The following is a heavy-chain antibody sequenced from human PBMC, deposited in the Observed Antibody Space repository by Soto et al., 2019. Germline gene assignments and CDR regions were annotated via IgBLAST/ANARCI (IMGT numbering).Heavy chain of an antibody. J-gene: IGHJ6*02. V-gene: IGHV1-58*01. Sequence: SVKVSCKASGFTFTSSVVQWLRQARGQRLEWIGWIVVGSGNTNYAQKFQERVTITRDMSTSTAYMELSSLRSEDTAVYYCADGWFGDYYGMDVWGQGTTVTVSS. CDR1: GFTFTSSV. CDR2: IVVGSGNT. D-gene: IGHD3-10*01. CDR3: ADGWFGDYYGMDV.